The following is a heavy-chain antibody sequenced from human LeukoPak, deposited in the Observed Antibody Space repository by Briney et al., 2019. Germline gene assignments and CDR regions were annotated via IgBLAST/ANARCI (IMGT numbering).Heavy chain of an antibody. CDR3: ASIDSSGHHAFDI. D-gene: IGHD3-22*01. CDR2: IWYDGSNK. J-gene: IGHJ3*02. CDR1: GLTFSSYG. Sequence: GRSLRLSCAASGLTFSSYGMHWVRQAPGKGLEWVAVIWYDGSNKCYADSVKGRFTISRDNSKNTLYLQMNSLRAEDTAVYYCASIDSSGHHAFDIWGQGTMVTVSS. V-gene: IGHV3-33*01.